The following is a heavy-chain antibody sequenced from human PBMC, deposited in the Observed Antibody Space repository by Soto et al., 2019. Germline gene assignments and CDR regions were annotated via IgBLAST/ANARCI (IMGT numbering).Heavy chain of an antibody. V-gene: IGHV3-64*02. CDR3: ARGANWGSDYIDWYFEL. CDR2: ISSNGGSR. Sequence: EVQLVESGEGLVQPGGSLRLSCAASGFTFSSYAMHWVRQAPGKGLEYVSAISSNGGSRYYADSVKGRFTISRDNSKNTLYLQMGSLGAKDMAVYYCARGANWGSDYIDWYFELWGRGALVTVSS. CDR1: GFTFSSYA. J-gene: IGHJ2*01. D-gene: IGHD7-27*01.